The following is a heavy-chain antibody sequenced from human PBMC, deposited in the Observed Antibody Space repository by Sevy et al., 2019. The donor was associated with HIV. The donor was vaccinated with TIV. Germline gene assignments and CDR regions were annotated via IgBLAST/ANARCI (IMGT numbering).Heavy chain of an antibody. CDR2: FDPEDGET. V-gene: IGHV1-24*01. J-gene: IGHJ4*02. D-gene: IGHD3-22*01. CDR3: ATTKDYYDSSGYPFDY. Sequence: ASVKVSCKVSGYTLTELSMHWLRQAPGKGLEWAGSFDPEDGETVYEHNFQGRVSMTEETSTDTAYMEVISLKFEDTAVYYCATTKDYYDSSGYPFDYWGQGTLVTVSS. CDR1: GYTLTELS.